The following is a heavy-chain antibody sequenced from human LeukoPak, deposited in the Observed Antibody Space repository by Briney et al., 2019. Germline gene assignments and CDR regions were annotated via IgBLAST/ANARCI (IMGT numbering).Heavy chain of an antibody. Sequence: GGSLRLSCAASGFTFSSYAMSWVRQAPGKGLEWVSAISGSGGSTYYADSVKGRFTISRDNSKNTLYLQMNSLRAEDTAVYYCAKGVGLEYCSSTSCNPVYWGQGTLVTVSS. CDR1: GFTFSSYA. V-gene: IGHV3-23*01. CDR3: AKGVGLEYCSSTSCNPVY. D-gene: IGHD2-2*01. CDR2: ISGSGGST. J-gene: IGHJ4*02.